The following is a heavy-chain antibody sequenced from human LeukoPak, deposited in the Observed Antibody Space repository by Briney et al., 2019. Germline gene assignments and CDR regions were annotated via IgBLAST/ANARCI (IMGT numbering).Heavy chain of an antibody. Sequence: PSETLSLTCTVSGGSIKNYYWSWIRQPPGKGLEWIGYIYYSGSTNYNPSLKSRVTISVDTSKNQFSLKLNSVTDADTALYYCAREGTSTHRMDVWGQGTTVTVS. CDR1: GGSIKNYY. CDR3: AREGTSTHRMDV. D-gene: IGHD1-14*01. J-gene: IGHJ6*02. CDR2: IYYSGST. V-gene: IGHV4-59*01.